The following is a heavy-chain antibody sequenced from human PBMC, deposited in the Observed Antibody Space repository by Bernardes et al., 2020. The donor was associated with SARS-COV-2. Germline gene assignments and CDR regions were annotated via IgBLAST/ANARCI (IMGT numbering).Heavy chain of an antibody. Sequence: GGSLRLSCAASGFSFRTYAMNWVRQAPGKGLEWVSYISSESTTRYYADAVQGRFTVARDDAKNSLSLHMHSLRGEDTAVYYCASGSGPFDYWGQGILVTVSS. CDR2: ISSESTTR. J-gene: IGHJ4*02. D-gene: IGHD5-12*01. V-gene: IGHV3-48*01. CDR3: ASGSGPFDY. CDR1: GFSFRTYA.